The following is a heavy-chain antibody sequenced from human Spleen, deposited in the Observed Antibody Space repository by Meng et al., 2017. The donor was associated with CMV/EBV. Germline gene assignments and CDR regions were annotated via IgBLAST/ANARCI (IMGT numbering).Heavy chain of an antibody. V-gene: IGHV3-30*02. CDR3: VKDNPVCHS. Sequence: QVPLVEVGGGAVQPGGSLRLSCAASGFTFSESGMHWVRQAPGKGLEWVAFIQYDEGNKFYADSVKGRFTISRDTSKNTLYLQMDSLRLDDTAIYYCVKDNPVCHSWGQGTLVTVSS. J-gene: IGHJ4*02. CDR1: GFTFSESG. CDR2: IQYDEGNK.